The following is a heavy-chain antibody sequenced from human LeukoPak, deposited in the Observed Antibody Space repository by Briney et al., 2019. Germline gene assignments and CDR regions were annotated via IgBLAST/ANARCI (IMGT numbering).Heavy chain of an antibody. J-gene: IGHJ3*02. CDR2: IYYSGST. Sequence: SETLSLTCTVSGGSISSYYWSWIRQPPGKRLEWIGYIYYSGSTNYNPSLKSRVTISVDTSKNQFSLKLSSVTAADTAVYYCAGQMIVVVPAAMSDAFDIWGQGTMVTVSS. CDR1: GGSISSYY. V-gene: IGHV4-59*01. D-gene: IGHD2-2*01. CDR3: AGQMIVVVPAAMSDAFDI.